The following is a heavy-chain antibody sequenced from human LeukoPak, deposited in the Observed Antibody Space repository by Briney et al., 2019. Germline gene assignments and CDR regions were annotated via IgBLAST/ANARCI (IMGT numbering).Heavy chain of an antibody. D-gene: IGHD2-2*01. CDR2: STHSGST. Sequence: SETLSLTCAVYGQSFSGHYWTWIRQPPGKGLGWIGESTHSGSTNYNPSLKSRVTISVDTSKNQFSLKLTSVTAADTAVYHCARGRTGAAALDFWGPGTLVSVSS. J-gene: IGHJ4*02. CDR1: GQSFSGHY. V-gene: IGHV4-34*01. CDR3: ARGRTGAAALDF.